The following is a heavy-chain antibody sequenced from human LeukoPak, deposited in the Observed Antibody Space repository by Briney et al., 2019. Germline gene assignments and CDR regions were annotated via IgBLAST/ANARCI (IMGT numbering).Heavy chain of an antibody. D-gene: IGHD3-16*01. CDR3: ARGRGGYYFDY. V-gene: IGHV3-74*01. CDR1: GLTFDKTW. J-gene: IGHJ4*02. CDR2: IKNDGITT. Sequence: GGSLRLSCAASGLTFDKTWMHWIRQAPGKGLVWVSRIKNDGITTTYADSVKGRFTISRDNAKNSLYLQMNSLGAEDTAVYYCARGRGGYYFDYWGQGTLVTVSS.